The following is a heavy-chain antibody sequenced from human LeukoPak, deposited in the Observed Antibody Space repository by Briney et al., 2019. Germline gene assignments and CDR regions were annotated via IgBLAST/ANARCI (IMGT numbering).Heavy chain of an antibody. J-gene: IGHJ4*02. V-gene: IGHV3-7*02. CDR2: IHPDGSDK. Sequence: GGSLRLSCTASGFSFSTYWVMWVRQAPGKGLKWVANIHPDGSDKYYVDSVMGRFTISRDNAQNSLYLQMNSLRAEDTAVYSCLAVATGVHYWGQGTLVTVSA. CDR3: LAVATGVHY. D-gene: IGHD1-1*01. CDR1: GFSFSTYW.